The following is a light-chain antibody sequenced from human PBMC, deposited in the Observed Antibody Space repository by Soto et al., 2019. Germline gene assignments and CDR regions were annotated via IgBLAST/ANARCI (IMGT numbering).Light chain of an antibody. CDR1: QSVSSSY. V-gene: IGKV3-20*01. CDR2: GAS. CDR3: QQCGSSPPIT. J-gene: IGKJ5*01. Sequence: DIVLTQSPGTLSLSPGERATLSCRASQSVSSSYLAWYQQKPGQAPRLLIYGASSRATGIPDRFSGSGSGTDFTLTIRRLEPEDFAVYYCQQCGSSPPITFGQGTRLEIK.